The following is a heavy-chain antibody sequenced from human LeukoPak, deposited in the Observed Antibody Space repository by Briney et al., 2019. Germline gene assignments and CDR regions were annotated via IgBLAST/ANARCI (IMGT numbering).Heavy chain of an antibody. CDR3: ATGGAYCSGGSCYSFDY. D-gene: IGHD2-15*01. Sequence: ASVKVSCKASGYTFTSYDINWVRQATGQGLEWMGWMNPNSGNTGYAQKFQGRVTMTRNTSISTAYMELSSLRSEDTAVYYCATGGAYCSGGSCYSFDYWGQGTLVTVSS. CDR2: MNPNSGNT. J-gene: IGHJ4*02. V-gene: IGHV1-8*01. CDR1: GYTFTSYD.